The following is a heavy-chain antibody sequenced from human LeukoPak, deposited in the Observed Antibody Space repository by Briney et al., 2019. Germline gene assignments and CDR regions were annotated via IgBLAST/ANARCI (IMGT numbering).Heavy chain of an antibody. CDR2: INHSGST. D-gene: IGHD3-22*01. CDR1: GGSFSGYY. J-gene: IGHJ4*02. V-gene: IGHV4-34*01. CDR3: ARDKGEYYDSSGYLDY. Sequence: SETLSLTCAVYGGSFSGYYWSWTRQPPGKGLEWIGEINHSGSTNYNPSLKSRVTISVDTSKNQFSLKLSSVTAADTAMYYCARDKGEYYDSSGYLDYWGQGTLVTVSS.